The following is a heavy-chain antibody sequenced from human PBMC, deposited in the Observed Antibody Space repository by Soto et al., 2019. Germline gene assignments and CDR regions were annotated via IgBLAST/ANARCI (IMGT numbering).Heavy chain of an antibody. CDR1: GGTFGSYT. Sequence: SVKVSCKASGGTFGSYTRSWVRQAPGQGLEWMGRINPSNGIANYSQKFQGRVTITRDTSASTAYMELSSLRSEDTAVYYCARDLAGRYYDAFDIWGQGTMLTVSS. CDR2: INPSNGIA. D-gene: IGHD3-3*01. V-gene: IGHV1-69*04. CDR3: ARDLAGRYYDAFDI. J-gene: IGHJ3*02.